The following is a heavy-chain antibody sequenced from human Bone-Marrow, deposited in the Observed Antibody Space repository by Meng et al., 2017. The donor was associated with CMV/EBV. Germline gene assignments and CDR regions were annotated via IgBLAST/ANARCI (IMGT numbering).Heavy chain of an antibody. D-gene: IGHD3-10*01. CDR3: ARDGGSGNYYYYGMDV. V-gene: IGHV1-8*01. Sequence: ASVKVSCKASGYTFTSYDINWVRQATGQGLEWMGWMNPNSGNTGYAQKFQGRVTMTRNTSISTAYMELSSLRSEDTAVYYCARDGGSGNYYYYGMDVWGQGPTVTVSS. CDR1: GYTFTSYD. J-gene: IGHJ6*02. CDR2: MNPNSGNT.